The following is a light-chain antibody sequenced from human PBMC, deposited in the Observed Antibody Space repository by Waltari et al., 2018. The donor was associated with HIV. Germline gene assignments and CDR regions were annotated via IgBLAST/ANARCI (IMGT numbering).Light chain of an antibody. CDR1: SSDVGGYNY. CDR2: EVS. J-gene: IGLJ1*01. Sequence: QSALTQPASVSGSPGQSITISCTGTSSDVGGYNYVSWYQQHPGKAPKLMIYEVSNRPSGVSNRFSGSKSGNTAPLTISGLQAEDEADYYCSSYRSSSTLEVFGTGTKVTVL. CDR3: SSYRSSSTLEV. V-gene: IGLV2-14*01.